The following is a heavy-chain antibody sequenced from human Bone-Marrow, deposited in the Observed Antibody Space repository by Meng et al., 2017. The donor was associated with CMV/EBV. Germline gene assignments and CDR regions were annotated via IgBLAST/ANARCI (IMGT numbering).Heavy chain of an antibody. D-gene: IGHD5-18*01. CDR2: IKQDGSEK. CDR1: GFTFSSYW. V-gene: IGHV3-7*01. CDR3: AKWGDERGYSYGYARSPDV. Sequence: GGSLRLSCAASGFTFSSYWMSWVRQAPGKGLEWVANIKQDGSEKYYVDSVKGRFTISRDNAKNSLDLQMNSLRAEDTAVYYCAKWGDERGYSYGYARSPDVWGQGHTVTGYS. J-gene: IGHJ6*01.